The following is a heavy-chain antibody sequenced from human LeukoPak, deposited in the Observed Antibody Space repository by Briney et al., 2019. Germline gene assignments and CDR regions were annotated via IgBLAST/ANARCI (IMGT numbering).Heavy chain of an antibody. J-gene: IGHJ4*02. D-gene: IGHD4-23*01. Sequence: HTGGSLRLSCAASGFTFRSYEMNWVRQAPGKGLEWVSYIDSGRRSSTNYADSVKGRFTISRDNSKNTLYLQMNSLRAEDTAVYYCAKDQNDYGGNSVEEGFDYWGQGTLVTVSS. CDR2: IDSGRRSST. CDR1: GFTFRSYE. V-gene: IGHV3-NL1*01. CDR3: AKDQNDYGGNSVEEGFDY.